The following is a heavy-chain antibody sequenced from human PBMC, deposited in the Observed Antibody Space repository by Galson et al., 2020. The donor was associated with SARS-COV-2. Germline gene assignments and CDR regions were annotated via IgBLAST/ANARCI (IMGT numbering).Heavy chain of an antibody. J-gene: IGHJ4*02. CDR1: GSTFSNHA. D-gene: IGHD5-12*01. CDR2: ISYEGRVK. V-gene: IGHV3-30*04. CDR3: ARETLVSTSSYFDY. Sequence: QAGGSLRLSCAASGSTFSNHALHWVRQAPGKGLEWVAIISYEGRVKYNEESVKGRFTISRDDSKSTVYLQMNSLRAEDTAVYYCARETLVSTSSYFDYWGQGTLVTVSS.